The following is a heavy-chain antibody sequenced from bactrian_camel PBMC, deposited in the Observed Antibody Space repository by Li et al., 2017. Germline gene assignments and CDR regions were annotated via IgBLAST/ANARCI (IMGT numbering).Heavy chain of an antibody. CDR2: INPGGDRT. Sequence: QVQLVESGGGLVQPGGSLRLSCATFGFTFRDTRMAWVRQAQGKGLEWVASINPGGDRTYYLDSVKGRFTISRDDAKVTHYLQMNSLKPEDTGVYYCVGEGLRQPDNYWGQGTQVTVS. CDR3: VGEGLRQPDNY. V-gene: IGHV3S1*01. CDR1: GFTFRDTR. D-gene: IGHD1*01. J-gene: IGHJ4*01.